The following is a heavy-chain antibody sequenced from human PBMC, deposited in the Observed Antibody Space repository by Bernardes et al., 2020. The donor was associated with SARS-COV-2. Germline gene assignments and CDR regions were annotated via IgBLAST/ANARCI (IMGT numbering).Heavy chain of an antibody. J-gene: IGHJ5*02. V-gene: IGHV4-39*01. Sequence: SETLSLTCTVSGDSITSASYYWGWIRQSPGKGLEWIGSVYYSGHTYYNPSLKSRVTISVDTSQNQFSLNLDSVTAADTAVYYCARNRWEWERHIPGLTWFDPWGQGTLVTVSS. CDR1: GDSITSASYY. CDR2: VYYSGHT. D-gene: IGHD1-26*01. CDR3: ARNRWEWERHIPGLTWFDP.